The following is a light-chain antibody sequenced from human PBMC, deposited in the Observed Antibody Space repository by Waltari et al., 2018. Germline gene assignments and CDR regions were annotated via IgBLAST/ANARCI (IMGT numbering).Light chain of an antibody. J-gene: IGKJ1*01. CDR3: QQYGSSPRT. CDR1: QSVTSNY. CDR2: GAS. V-gene: IGKV3-20*01. Sequence: DIVLTQSPGTLSLSPGERATLSCRTNQSVTSNYLAWYQQKPGQAPRLLIYGASSRATGIPDRFSGSGSGTDFTLTISRLEPEDFAVYYCQQYGSSPRTFGQGTKVEIK.